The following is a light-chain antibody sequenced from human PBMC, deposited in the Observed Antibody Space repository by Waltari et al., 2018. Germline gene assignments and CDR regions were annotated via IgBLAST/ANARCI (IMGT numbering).Light chain of an antibody. Sequence: EIVVTQTPATLSLSPGEGATLSCRTSESVSSNLAWFQQKDGQPPRLVIYDASSRAADTPARFRGGGSGTDYTLTMSSLEPEDFATYYCQQRSAWPTTFGQGTRLVI. V-gene: IGKV3-11*01. CDR1: ESVSSN. J-gene: IGKJ5*01. CDR2: DAS. CDR3: QQRSAWPTT.